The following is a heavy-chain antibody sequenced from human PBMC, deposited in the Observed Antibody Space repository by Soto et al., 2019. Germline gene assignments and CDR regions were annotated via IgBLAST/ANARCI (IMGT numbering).Heavy chain of an antibody. D-gene: IGHD4-4*01. CDR2: ISAYNGNT. V-gene: IGHV1-18*01. CDR1: GYTFTSYG. CDR3: ARDRDYRNYDLPSQPGGY. J-gene: IGHJ4*02. Sequence: ASVKVSCKASGYTFTSYGISWVRQAPGQGLEWMGWISAYNGNTNYAQKLQGRVTMTTDTSTSTAYMELRSLRSDDTAVYYCARDRDYRNYDLPSQPGGYWGQGTLVTVSS.